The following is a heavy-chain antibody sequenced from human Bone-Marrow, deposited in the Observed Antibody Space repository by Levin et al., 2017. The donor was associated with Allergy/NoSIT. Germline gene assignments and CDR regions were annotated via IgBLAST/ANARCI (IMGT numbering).Heavy chain of an antibody. CDR2: INVGNGDT. Sequence: ASVKVSCKASGYSLSTYAIHWLRQAPGQRLEWMGWINVGNGDTKYSQSFQGRVIITGDTSASTAYMELSSLRSVDTAVYYCASGSSSSIASALAFDMWGQGTMVTVSS. CDR3: ASGSSSSIASALAFDM. CDR1: GYSLSTYA. D-gene: IGHD6-6*01. V-gene: IGHV1-3*01. J-gene: IGHJ3*02.